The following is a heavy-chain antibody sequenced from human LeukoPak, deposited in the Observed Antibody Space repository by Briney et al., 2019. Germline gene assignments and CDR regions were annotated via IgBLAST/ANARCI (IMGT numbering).Heavy chain of an antibody. CDR1: GGSFSGYY. CDR2: INHSGST. CDR3: ARDWHDY. Sequence: SEALSLTCAVYGGSFSGYYWSWIRQPPGKGLEWIGEINHSGSTNYNPSLKSRVTISVDTSKNQFSLKLSSVTAADTAVYYCARDWHDYWGQGTLVTVSS. V-gene: IGHV4-34*01. J-gene: IGHJ4*02.